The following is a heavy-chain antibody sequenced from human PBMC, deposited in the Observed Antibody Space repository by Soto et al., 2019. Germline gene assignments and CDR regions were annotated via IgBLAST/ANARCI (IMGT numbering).Heavy chain of an antibody. D-gene: IGHD3-3*01. V-gene: IGHV3-11*01. CDR1: GFTFSDYY. Sequence: GGSLRLSCAASGFTFSDYYMSWIRQAPGKGLEWVSYISSSGSTIYYADSVKGRFTISRDNAKNSLYLQMNSLRAEDTAVYYCASSGETHYDFWSGYQGGDAFDIWGQGTMVTVSS. J-gene: IGHJ3*02. CDR3: ASSGETHYDFWSGYQGGDAFDI. CDR2: ISSSGSTI.